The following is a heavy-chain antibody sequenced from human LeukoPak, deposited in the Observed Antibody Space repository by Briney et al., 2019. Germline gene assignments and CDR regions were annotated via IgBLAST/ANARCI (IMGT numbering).Heavy chain of an antibody. CDR2: IYYSGST. V-gene: IGHV4-59*01. Sequence: SETLSLTCTVSGXSINSYYWSWIRQPPGKGLEWIGYIYYSGSTNYNHFLKSRVTISVDTSKNQFSLKMSSVTAADTAVYYCARARDGHINNWFDPWGQGTLVTVSS. D-gene: IGHD5-24*01. J-gene: IGHJ5*02. CDR3: ARARDGHINNWFDP. CDR1: GXSINSYY.